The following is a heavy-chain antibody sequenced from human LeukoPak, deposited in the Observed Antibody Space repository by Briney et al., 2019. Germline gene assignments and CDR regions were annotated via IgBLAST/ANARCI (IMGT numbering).Heavy chain of an antibody. CDR1: GFTFRSYA. CDR3: AKDYYDSSGYYPQYFQH. CDR2: LTGSGGST. V-gene: IGHV3-23*01. D-gene: IGHD3-22*01. Sequence: GGSLRLSCAASGFTFRSYAMSWVRQAPGKGLEWVSALTGSGGSTYYADSVKGRFTISRDNSKNTLYLQMNSLRAEDTAVHYCAKDYYDSSGYYPQYFQHWGQGTLVTVSS. J-gene: IGHJ1*01.